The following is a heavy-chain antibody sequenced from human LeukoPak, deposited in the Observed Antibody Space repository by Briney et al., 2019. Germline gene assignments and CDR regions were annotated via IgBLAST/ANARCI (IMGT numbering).Heavy chain of an antibody. V-gene: IGHV3-48*01. J-gene: IGHJ4*02. CDR1: GFTFSSYS. CDR2: ISSSSSTI. Sequence: GGSLRLSCAASGFTFSSYSMNWVRQAPGKGLEWVSYISSSSSTIYYADSVKGRFTISRDNAKNSLYLQMNSLRAEDTAVYYCARDLRYCSSTSCSYFDYWGQGTLVTVSS. D-gene: IGHD2-2*01. CDR3: ARDLRYCSSTSCSYFDY.